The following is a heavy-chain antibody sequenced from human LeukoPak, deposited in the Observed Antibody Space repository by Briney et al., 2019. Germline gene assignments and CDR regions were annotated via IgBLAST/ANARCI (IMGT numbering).Heavy chain of an antibody. J-gene: IGHJ4*02. CDR1: GGTFSSYA. CDR3: ARDKIAAAGTVPLDY. V-gene: IGHV1-2*06. D-gene: IGHD6-13*01. CDR2: INPNSGGT. Sequence: ASVKVSCKASGGTFSSYAISWVRQAPGQGLEWMGRINPNSGGTNYAQKFQGRVTMTRDTSISTAYMELSRLRSDDTAVYYCARDKIAAAGTVPLDYWGQGTLVTVSS.